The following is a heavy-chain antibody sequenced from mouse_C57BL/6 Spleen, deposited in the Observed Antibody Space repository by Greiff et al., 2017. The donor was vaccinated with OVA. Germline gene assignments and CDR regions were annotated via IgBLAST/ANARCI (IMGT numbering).Heavy chain of an antibody. D-gene: IGHD1-1*01. CDR2: IYPGDGDT. CDR1: GYAFSSSW. V-gene: IGHV1-82*01. CDR3: ARSDYYGSSYGFAY. J-gene: IGHJ3*01. Sequence: ESGPELVKPGASVKISCKASGYAFSSSWMNWVKQRPGKGLEWIGRIYPGDGDTNYNGKFKGKATLTADKSSSTAYMQLSSLTSEDSAVYFCARSDYYGSSYGFAYWGQGTLVTVSA.